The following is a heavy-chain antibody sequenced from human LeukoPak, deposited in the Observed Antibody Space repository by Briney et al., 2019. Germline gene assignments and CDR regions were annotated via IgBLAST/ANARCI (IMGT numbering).Heavy chain of an antibody. CDR3: ARGFINYYDSSGTNLGEWFDP. Sequence: SETLSLTCTVSGGSISSSSYYWGWIRQPPGKGLEWIGSIYYSGSTYYNPSLKSRVTISVDTSKKQFSLKLSSVTAADTAVYYCARGFINYYDSSGTNLGEWFDPWGQGTLVTVSS. CDR1: GGSISSSSYY. CDR2: IYYSGST. J-gene: IGHJ5*02. D-gene: IGHD3-22*01. V-gene: IGHV4-39*01.